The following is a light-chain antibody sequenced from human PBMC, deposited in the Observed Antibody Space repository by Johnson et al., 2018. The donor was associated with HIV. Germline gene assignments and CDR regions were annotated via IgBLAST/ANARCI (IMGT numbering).Light chain of an antibody. V-gene: IGLV1-51*02. J-gene: IGLJ1*01. Sequence: QSVFTQPPSVSAAPGQKVTISCSGSSSTIGNNYVSWYQQVPGTAPKLLIYEKNKRPSGIPDRFSGSTSGTSATLGITGLQTGDEADYYCGTGVSSLALVCGPWTKVTVL. CDR1: SSTIGNNY. CDR3: GTGVSSLALV. CDR2: EKN.